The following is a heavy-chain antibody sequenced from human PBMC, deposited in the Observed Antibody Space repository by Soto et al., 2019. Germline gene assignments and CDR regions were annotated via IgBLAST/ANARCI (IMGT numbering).Heavy chain of an antibody. CDR2: MNPNSGNT. J-gene: IGHJ4*02. D-gene: IGHD3-16*02. CDR3: ARGRYDYVWGSYRYPFDY. CDR1: GYTFTSYD. Sequence: QVQLVQSGAEVKKPGASVKVSCKASGYTFTSYDINWVRQATGQGLEWMGWMNPNSGNTGYAQKFQGRVTMTRNTSISTAYMELSSLRSKDTAVYYCARGRYDYVWGSYRYPFDYWGQGTLVTVSS. V-gene: IGHV1-8*01.